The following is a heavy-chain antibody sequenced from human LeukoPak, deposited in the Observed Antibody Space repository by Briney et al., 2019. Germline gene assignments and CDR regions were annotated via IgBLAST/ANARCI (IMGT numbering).Heavy chain of an antibody. CDR1: GGSISSSSYY. V-gene: IGHV4-39*07. J-gene: IGHJ5*02. D-gene: IGHD1-26*01. CDR2: IYYSGST. Sequence: TSETLSLTCTVSGGSISSSSYYWGWIRQPPGKGLEWIGSIYYSGSTYYNPSLKSRVTISVDTSKNQFSLKLSSVTAADTAVYYCARALGGSYQGWFDPWGQGTLVTVSS. CDR3: ARALGGSYQGWFDP.